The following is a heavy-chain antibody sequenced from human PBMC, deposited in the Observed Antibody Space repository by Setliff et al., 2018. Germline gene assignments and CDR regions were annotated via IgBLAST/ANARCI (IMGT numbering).Heavy chain of an antibody. CDR2: IYYSGST. J-gene: IGHJ4*02. CDR3: ARHFRSSKVQFLEYLTDYYFDS. D-gene: IGHD3-3*01. V-gene: IGHV4-31*01. Sequence: SETLSLTCTVSGGSISSGGYYWSWIRQHPGKGLEWIGYIYYSGSTHYNPSLRSLVTISVDTSKNQFSLKLSSVTAADTAVYYCARHFRSSKVQFLEYLTDYYFDSWGQGTLVTVSS. CDR1: GGSISSGGYY.